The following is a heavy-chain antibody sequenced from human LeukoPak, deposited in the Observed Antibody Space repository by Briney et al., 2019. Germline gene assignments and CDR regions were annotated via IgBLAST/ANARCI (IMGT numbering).Heavy chain of an antibody. CDR3: AKDSSSWYYFDY. J-gene: IGHJ4*02. CDR1: GFTLRSYA. Sequence: PGGSLRLSCAASGFTLRSYAMSWVGQDQGKGMEWVSAISGIGGSTYYADSVKCLFTISRDNSKNTLYLQMNSLRAEDTAVYYCAKDSSSWYYFDYWGQGTLVTVSS. V-gene: IGHV3-23*01. CDR2: ISGIGGST. D-gene: IGHD6-13*01.